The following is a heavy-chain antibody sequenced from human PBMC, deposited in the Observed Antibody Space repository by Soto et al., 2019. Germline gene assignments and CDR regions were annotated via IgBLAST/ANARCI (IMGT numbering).Heavy chain of an antibody. Sequence: EVQLVESGGGLVQPGRSLRLSCAASGFTFDDYAMHWVRQAPGKGLEWVSGISWNSGSIGYADSVKGRFTISRDNAKNSLYLQMNSLRAEDTALYYCAKSGLAGRPYYYYYYMDVWGKGTTVTVSS. V-gene: IGHV3-9*01. CDR1: GFTFDDYA. D-gene: IGHD6-6*01. J-gene: IGHJ6*03. CDR2: ISWNSGSI. CDR3: AKSGLAGRPYYYYYYMDV.